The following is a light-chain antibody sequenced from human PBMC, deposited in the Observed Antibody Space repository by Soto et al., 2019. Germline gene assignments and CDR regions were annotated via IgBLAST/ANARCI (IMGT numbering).Light chain of an antibody. J-gene: IGLJ2*01. CDR1: SSDVGGYNY. V-gene: IGLV2-14*01. CDR2: DVS. CDR3: SSYTSSSTRVV. Sequence: QSALTQPASVSGSPGQSITISCTGTSSDVGGYNYVSWYQQHPGKAPKLMFYDVSNRPSGVSNRFSGSKSGNTASLTISGLQAEDEADYYCSSYTSSSTRVVFGGGTQLTVL.